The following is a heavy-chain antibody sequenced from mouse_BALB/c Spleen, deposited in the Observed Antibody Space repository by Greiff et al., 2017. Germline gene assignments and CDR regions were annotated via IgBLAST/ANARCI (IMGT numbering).Heavy chain of an antibody. CDR1: SYTFTDYA. V-gene: IGHV1S137*01. CDR3: ARDRDFAY. Sequence: VQLQQSGSELVRPGVSVKISCKGSSYTFTDYAMHWVKQSHAKSLEWIGVISTYYGNTNYNQKFKGKATMTVDKSSSTAYMELARLTSEDSAVYYCARDRDFAYWGQGTLVTVSA. J-gene: IGHJ3*01. CDR2: ISTYYGNT.